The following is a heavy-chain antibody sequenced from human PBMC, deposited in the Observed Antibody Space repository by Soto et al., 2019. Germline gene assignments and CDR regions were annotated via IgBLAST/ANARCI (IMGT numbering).Heavy chain of an antibody. CDR2: INYSGST. J-gene: IGHJ5*02. V-gene: IGHV4-34*01. Sequence: ASETLSLTCAVYGGSFSGYYWSWIRQPPGKGLEWIGEINYSGSTNYNPSLKSRVTISIDTSKNQFSLKLSSVTAADTAVYYCARERPDGARLDPWGQGTLVTVS. D-gene: IGHD6-6*01. CDR3: ARERPDGARLDP. CDR1: GGSFSGYY.